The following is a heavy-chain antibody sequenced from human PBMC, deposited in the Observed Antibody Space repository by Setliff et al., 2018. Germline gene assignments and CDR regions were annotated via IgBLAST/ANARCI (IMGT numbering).Heavy chain of an antibody. CDR3: AGDKPLQHNYNFWSGYCPY. D-gene: IGHD3-3*01. Sequence: PGGSLRLSCAASGFTFSSSAMHWVRQAPGKGLDWVAVISYDGSNKYYADSVKGRFTISRDNSKNTLYLQMNSLRAEDTAVYYCAGDKPLQHNYNFWSGYCPYWGQGTLVTV. V-gene: IGHV3-30*01. J-gene: IGHJ4*02. CDR2: ISYDGSNK. CDR1: GFTFSSSA.